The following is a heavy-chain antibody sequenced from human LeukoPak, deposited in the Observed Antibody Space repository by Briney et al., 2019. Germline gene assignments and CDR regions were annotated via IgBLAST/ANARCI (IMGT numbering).Heavy chain of an antibody. V-gene: IGHV3-74*01. D-gene: IGHD5-12*01. Sequence: GSLRLSCAASGFTFSTYWMHWVRQAPGKGLVWVSRIEGDGRSASYADSVQGRFNILRDNAKNTLYLQMNSLRAEDTAVYYCARDFGYSGYDCYFDYWGQGTLVTVSS. CDR1: GFTFSTYW. CDR3: ARDFGYSGYDCYFDY. J-gene: IGHJ4*02. CDR2: IEGDGRSA.